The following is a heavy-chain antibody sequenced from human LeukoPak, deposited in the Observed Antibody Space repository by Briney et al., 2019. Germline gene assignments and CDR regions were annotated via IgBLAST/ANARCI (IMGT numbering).Heavy chain of an antibody. CDR2: ISYDGSNK. V-gene: IGHV3-30*18. CDR1: GFTFSSYG. CDR3: AKDARKYQLRTPFDY. Sequence: GRSLRLSCAASGFTFSSYGMHWVRQAPGKGLEWVAVISYDGSNKYYADSVKGRFTISRDNSKNTLYPQMNSLRAEDTAVYYCAKDARKYQLRTPFDYWGQGTLVTVSS. J-gene: IGHJ4*02. D-gene: IGHD2-2*01.